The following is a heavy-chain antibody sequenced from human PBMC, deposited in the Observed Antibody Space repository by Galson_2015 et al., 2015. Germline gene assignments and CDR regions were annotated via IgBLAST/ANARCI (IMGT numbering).Heavy chain of an antibody. CDR3: AKGNLRLPDY. V-gene: IGHV3-43*01. J-gene: IGHJ4*02. D-gene: IGHD1-14*01. Sequence: SLRLSCAASGFTFDDYTMHWVRQAPGKGLEWVSLISWDGGSTYYADSVKGRFTISRDNSKNSLYLQMNSLRTEDTALYYCAKGNLRLPDYWGQGTLVTVSS. CDR1: GFTFDDYT. CDR2: ISWDGGST.